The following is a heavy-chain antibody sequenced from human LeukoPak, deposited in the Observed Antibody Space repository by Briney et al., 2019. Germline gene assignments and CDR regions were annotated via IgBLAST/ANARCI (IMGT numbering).Heavy chain of an antibody. CDR1: GYTFTDYG. CDR3: VRDKGALFYYYYLVV. V-gene: IGHV1-18*01. CDR2: ISTYNGHT. J-gene: IGHJ6*03. D-gene: IGHD4/OR15-4a*01. Sequence: ASVKVSCKASGYTFTDYGVTGVRQAPGQGLEWVGWISTYNGHTKYAQNLQGRVTMTTDTSTSTAYMELRSLRYDDTAVYYGVRDKGALFYYYYLVVGGKGTTVTVSS.